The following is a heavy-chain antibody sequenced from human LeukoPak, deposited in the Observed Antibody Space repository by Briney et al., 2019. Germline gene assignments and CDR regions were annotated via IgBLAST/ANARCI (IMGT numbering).Heavy chain of an antibody. CDR1: GFTFRTLA. V-gene: IGHV3-23*01. CDR2: ISDNGRST. D-gene: IGHD3-10*02. J-gene: IGHJ6*02. CDR3: AKDVRPGGGGMDV. Sequence: PGGSLRLSCAASGFTFRTLAMNWVRQAPGKGLEWVSTISDNGRSTHYADSVEGRFTISRDNSKNTLDLRMNSLKDEDTAIYYCAKDVRPGGGGMDVWGQGTTVTVSS.